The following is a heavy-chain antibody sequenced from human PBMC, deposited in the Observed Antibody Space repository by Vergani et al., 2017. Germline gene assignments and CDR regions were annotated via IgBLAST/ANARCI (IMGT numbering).Heavy chain of an antibody. J-gene: IGHJ4*02. CDR1: GFTFSSYA. D-gene: IGHD5-24*01. Sequence: EVQLLESGGGLVQPGGSLRLSCAASGFTFSSYAMSWVRQAPGKGLEWVSAISGSGGSTYYADSVKGRFTISRDNSKNTLYLQMNSLRAEDTAVYYCARGVGWLQNYFDYWGQGTLVTVSS. V-gene: IGHV3-23*01. CDR2: ISGSGGST. CDR3: ARGVGWLQNYFDY.